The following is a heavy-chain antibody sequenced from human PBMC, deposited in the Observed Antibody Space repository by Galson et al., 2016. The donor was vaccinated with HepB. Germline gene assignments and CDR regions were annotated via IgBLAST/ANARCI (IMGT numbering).Heavy chain of an antibody. V-gene: IGHV3-11*01. D-gene: IGHD2-2*01. CDR3: ARGSTTVIVPGTFTF. Sequence: SLRLSCAASGFTFRDHYLSWIRQAPGKGLEWIAYISNTASTIYYADSVKGRLTISRDSAASSGYLQMNSLRSKDTAVYYCARGSTTVIVPGTFTFWGQGTVVTVSA. CDR2: ISNTASTI. J-gene: IGHJ3*01. CDR1: GFTFRDHY.